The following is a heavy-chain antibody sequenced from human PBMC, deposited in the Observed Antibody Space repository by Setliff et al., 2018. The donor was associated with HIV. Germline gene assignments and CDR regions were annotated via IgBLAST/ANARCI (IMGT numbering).Heavy chain of an antibody. V-gene: IGHV4-61*02. J-gene: IGHJ5*02. CDR1: GGSITSTSYY. D-gene: IGHD4-4*01. CDR3: ARFSNTLNWFDP. CDR2: IYASGNT. Sequence: PSEILSLTCTVSGGSITSTSYYWTWIRQPAGKGLEWIGRIYASGNTNYNPSLKSRVTISVDTSKNQSSLKLNSVTAADTAVYYCARFSNTLNWFDPWGQGTLVTVSS.